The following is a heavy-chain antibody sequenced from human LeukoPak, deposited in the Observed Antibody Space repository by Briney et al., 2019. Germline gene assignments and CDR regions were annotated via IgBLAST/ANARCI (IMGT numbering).Heavy chain of an antibody. Sequence: GALRLSCAASGFTFSSYWMSWVRQAPGKGLEWVANIKQDGSEKYYVDSVKGRFTISRDNAKNSLYLQMKSLRAEDTAVYYCARDGTFAESTNYYYIDVWGKGTTVTISS. CDR3: ARDGTFAESTNYYYIDV. CDR2: IKQDGSEK. CDR1: GFTFSSYW. J-gene: IGHJ6*03. D-gene: IGHD2-8*01. V-gene: IGHV3-7*01.